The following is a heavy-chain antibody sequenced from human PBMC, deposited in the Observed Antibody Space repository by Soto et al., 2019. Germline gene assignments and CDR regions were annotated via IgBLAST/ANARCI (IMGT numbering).Heavy chain of an antibody. CDR3: TRGPSNDHPDLLAI. CDR2: TYYRSKWKK. CDR1: GDSVSSNSAA. J-gene: IGHJ3*02. V-gene: IGHV6-1*01. D-gene: IGHD4-4*01. Sequence: SQTLSLTCAISGDSVSSNSAAWNWVRQSPSRGLEWLGRTYYRSKWKKDYAVSVKSRITINPDTSKNQFSLQLNSVTPEDTAVYYCTRGPSNDHPDLLAIWGQGTMVTVSS.